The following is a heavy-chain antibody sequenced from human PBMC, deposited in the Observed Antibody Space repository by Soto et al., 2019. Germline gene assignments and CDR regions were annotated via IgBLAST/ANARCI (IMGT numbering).Heavy chain of an antibody. CDR1: GYSFTSYW. Sequence: SGESLKISCKGSGYSFTSYWIGWVRQMPGKGLEWMGIIYPGDSDTRYSPSFQGQVTISADKSISTAYLQWSSLKASDTAMYYCARRGRYGPHYYYYGMDVWGQGTTVTVSS. V-gene: IGHV5-51*01. D-gene: IGHD6-19*01. CDR3: ARRGRYGPHYYYYGMDV. CDR2: IYPGDSDT. J-gene: IGHJ6*02.